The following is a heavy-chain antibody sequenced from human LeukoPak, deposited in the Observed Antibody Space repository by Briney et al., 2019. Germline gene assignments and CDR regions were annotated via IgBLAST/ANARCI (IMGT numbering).Heavy chain of an antibody. CDR3: ARGDYSNYVGNYYYYTMDV. V-gene: IGHV4-30-4*08. CDR2: IYYSGST. Sequence: SQTLSLTCTVSGGSISSGGYYWSWIRQHPGKGLEWIGYIYYSGSTYYNPSLKSRVTISVDTSKNQFSLKLISVTAADTAGYYCARGDYSNYVGNYYYYTMDVWGQGTTVTVSS. D-gene: IGHD4-11*01. CDR1: GGSISSGGYY. J-gene: IGHJ6*02.